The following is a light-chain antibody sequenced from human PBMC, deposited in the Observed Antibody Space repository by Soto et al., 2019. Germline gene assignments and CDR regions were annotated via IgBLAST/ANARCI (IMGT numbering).Light chain of an antibody. Sequence: QAVVTQEHSLTVSPGGTVTLTCASSTGAVTSGYYPNWFQQKPGQAPRALMYSTSNKHSWTPARFSGSLLGGKAALTLSGVQPEDEAEYYCLLYYGGAQLGVFGGGTKLTVL. CDR3: LLYYGGAQLGV. V-gene: IGLV7-43*01. CDR1: TGAVTSGYY. CDR2: STS. J-gene: IGLJ2*01.